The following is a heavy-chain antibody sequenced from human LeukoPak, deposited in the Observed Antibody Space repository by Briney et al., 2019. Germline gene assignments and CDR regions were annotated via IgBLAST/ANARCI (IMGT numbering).Heavy chain of an antibody. V-gene: IGHV4-34*01. CDR2: INHSGST. J-gene: IGHJ4*02. D-gene: IGHD3-3*01. Sequence: PSETLSLTCAVYGGSFSGYYWSWIRQPPGKGLEWIGEINHSGSTNYNPSLKSRVTISVDTSKNQFSLKLSSVTAADTAVYYCARRTYYDFWSGYPFDYWGQGTLVTVSS. CDR3: ARRTYYDFWSGYPFDY. CDR1: GGSFSGYY.